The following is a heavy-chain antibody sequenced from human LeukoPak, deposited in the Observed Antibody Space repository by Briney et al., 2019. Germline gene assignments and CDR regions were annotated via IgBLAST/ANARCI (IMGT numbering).Heavy chain of an antibody. D-gene: IGHD5-18*01. V-gene: IGHV3-15*01. CDR2: IRSETDGGIT. CDR1: GFTFRDAG. J-gene: IGHJ4*02. CDR3: AHRDTAMVRVDY. Sequence: PGGSLRLSCAASGFTFRDAGMSWVRQAPGKGLEWVGRIRSETDGGITDYAAPVKGRFIISRDDSKSTVYLQMSSLKIEDTAVYFCAHRDTAMVRVDYWGQGTLVTVSS.